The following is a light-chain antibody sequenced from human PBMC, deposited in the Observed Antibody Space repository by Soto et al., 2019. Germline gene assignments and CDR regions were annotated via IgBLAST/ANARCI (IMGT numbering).Light chain of an antibody. CDR2: YAS. Sequence: DVQMTQSPSTLSASVGDRVTITCRASQSISKHLAWYQLRPGTAPRLLIYYASTLDRGVPSRFSGSGSGTEFTLTIIRLQPDDLATYYCQQYASFSPAFGQGTKVGI. J-gene: IGKJ1*01. V-gene: IGKV1-5*01. CDR1: QSISKH. CDR3: QQYASFSPA.